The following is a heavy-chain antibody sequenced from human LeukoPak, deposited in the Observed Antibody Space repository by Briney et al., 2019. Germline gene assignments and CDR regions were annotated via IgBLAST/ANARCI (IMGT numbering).Heavy chain of an antibody. V-gene: IGHV3-48*02. CDR3: ARIRSGGYVDY. CDR2: ISGSGGAI. D-gene: IGHD2-15*01. Sequence: PGGSLRLSCAASGFTFSGYSMNWVRQAPGKGLEWVSYISGSGGAIDYADSVKGRFTISRDNAKNSLYLQMNSLRDGDTAVYHCARIRSGGYVDYWGQGALVTVSS. CDR1: GFTFSGYS. J-gene: IGHJ4*02.